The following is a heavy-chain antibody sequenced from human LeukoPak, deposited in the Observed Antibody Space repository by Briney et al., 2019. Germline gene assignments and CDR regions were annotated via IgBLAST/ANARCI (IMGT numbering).Heavy chain of an antibody. V-gene: IGHV1-8*03. CDR3: ARDRATVTTFPFDY. J-gene: IGHJ4*02. Sequence: ASVKVSCKASGYTFTSYDINWVRQATGQGLEWMGWMNPNSGNTGYAQKFQGRVTITRNTSISTAYMELSSLRSEDTAVYYCARDRATVTTFPFDYWGQGTLVTVSS. CDR2: MNPNSGNT. D-gene: IGHD4-17*01. CDR1: GYTFTSYD.